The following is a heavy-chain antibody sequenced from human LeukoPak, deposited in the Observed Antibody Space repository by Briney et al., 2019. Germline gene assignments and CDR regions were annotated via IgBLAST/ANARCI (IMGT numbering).Heavy chain of an antibody. CDR2: INPSGGST. J-gene: IGHJ5*02. CDR1: GYTFTTYY. D-gene: IGHD2-2*01. Sequence: VASVKVFCKASGYTFTTYYIHWVRQAPGQGLEWMGVINPSGGSTSFAQNVQDRLTMTRDTSTSTVYMELSGLNSEDTAVYYCARGMVVVPSAMGFDPWGQGTLVTVSS. CDR3: ARGMVVVPSAMGFDP. V-gene: IGHV1-46*01.